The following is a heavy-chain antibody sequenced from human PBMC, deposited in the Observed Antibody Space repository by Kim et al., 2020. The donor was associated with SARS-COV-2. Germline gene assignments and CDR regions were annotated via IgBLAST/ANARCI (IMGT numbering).Heavy chain of an antibody. D-gene: IGHD1-26*01. J-gene: IGHJ2*01. CDR1: GFTFNVHA. V-gene: IGHV3-23*01. Sequence: GGSLRLSCAASGFTFNVHAMTWVRQRPGKGLEWVSAVNGGGGNTNYADSVKGRFTISRDNSKNMLYLQMNSLRGEDTAIYYCARDGRVGATNRYFDPWGR. CDR3: ARDGRVGATNRYFDP. CDR2: VNGGGGNT.